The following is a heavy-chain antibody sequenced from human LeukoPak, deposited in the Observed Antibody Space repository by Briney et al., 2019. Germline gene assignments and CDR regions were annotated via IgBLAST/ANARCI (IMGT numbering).Heavy chain of an antibody. V-gene: IGHV1-46*01. CDR1: GYTFTSYY. J-gene: IGHJ4*02. CDR2: INPSGGST. Sequence: ASVKVSCKASGYTFTSYYMHWVRQAPGQGLEWMGIINPSGGSTSYAQKFQGRVTMTRDTSTSTVYMELSSLRSEDTAVYYCARNWEYCMGGSCYRYPFAYWGQGPLFTFSS. D-gene: IGHD2-15*01. CDR3: ARNWEYCMGGSCYRYPFAY.